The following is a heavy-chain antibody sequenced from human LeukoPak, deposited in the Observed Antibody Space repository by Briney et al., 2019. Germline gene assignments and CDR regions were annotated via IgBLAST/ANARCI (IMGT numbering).Heavy chain of an antibody. CDR1: GGTFSSYA. J-gene: IGHJ6*02. D-gene: IGHD1-1*01. V-gene: IGHV1-69*04. CDR2: IIPILGIA. CDR3: ASWERANYYGMDV. Sequence: SVKVSCKASGGTFSSYAISWVRQAPGQGLEWMGRIIPILGIANYAQKFQGRVTITADKSTSTAYMELSSLRSVDTAVYYCASWERANYYGMDVWGQGTTVTVSS.